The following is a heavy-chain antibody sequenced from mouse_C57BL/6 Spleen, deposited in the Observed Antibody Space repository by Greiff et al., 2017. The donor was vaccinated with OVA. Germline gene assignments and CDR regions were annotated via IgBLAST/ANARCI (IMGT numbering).Heavy chain of an antibody. CDR1: GYSITSGYY. CDR2: ISYDGSN. Sequence: DVKLVESGPGLVKPSQSLSLTYSVTGYSITSGYYWNWIRQFPGNKLEWMGYISYDGSNNYNPSLKNRISITRDTSKNQFFLKLNSVTTEDTATYYCARVGYYGSSYGGYFDYWGQGTTLTVSS. D-gene: IGHD1-1*01. CDR3: ARVGYYGSSYGGYFDY. V-gene: IGHV3-6*01. J-gene: IGHJ2*01.